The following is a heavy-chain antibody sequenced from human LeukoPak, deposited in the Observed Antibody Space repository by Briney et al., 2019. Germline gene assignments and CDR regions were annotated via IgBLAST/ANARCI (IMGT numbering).Heavy chain of an antibody. V-gene: IGHV3-53*01. Sequence: PGGSLRLSCAASGFTVSSNFMSWVRQAPGKGLEWVSVIYSGGDTYYADSVKGRFTISRDNSKNTLYLQMSGLRAEDTAVYYCTRYPSGGWYEDWGQGTLVTVSS. CDR2: IYSGGDT. D-gene: IGHD6-19*01. CDR3: TRYPSGGWYED. CDR1: GFTVSSNF. J-gene: IGHJ4*02.